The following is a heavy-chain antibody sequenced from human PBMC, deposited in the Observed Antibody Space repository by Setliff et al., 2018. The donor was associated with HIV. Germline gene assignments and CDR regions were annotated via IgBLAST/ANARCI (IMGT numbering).Heavy chain of an antibody. D-gene: IGHD3-10*01. V-gene: IGHV4-4*07. CDR1: GGSFSTYY. CDR2: GHSTGTT. Sequence: SETLSLTCTVSGGSFSTYYWSWIRQPAGEGPEYIGRGHSTGTTIYNPSLKSRVTMSVDASKNQPSPTLRSVTAADTAVYYCARARITMIGGRLEPYAFDRWGQGTKVTVSS. J-gene: IGHJ3*01. CDR3: ARARITMIGGRLEPYAFDR.